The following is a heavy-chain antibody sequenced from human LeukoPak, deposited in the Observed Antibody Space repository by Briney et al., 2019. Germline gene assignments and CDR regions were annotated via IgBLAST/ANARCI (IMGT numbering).Heavy chain of an antibody. CDR1: GFTFSSYA. D-gene: IGHD1-26*01. V-gene: IGHV3-15*01. CDR2: IKSKTDGGTT. J-gene: IGHJ4*02. CDR3: TTASGSYHAGYPSFDY. Sequence: KAGGSLRLSCAASGFTFSSYAVSWVRQAPGKGLEWVGRIKSKTDGGTTDYAAPVKGRFTISRDDSKNTLYLQMNSLKTEDTAVYYCTTASGSYHAGYPSFDYWGQGSLVTVSS.